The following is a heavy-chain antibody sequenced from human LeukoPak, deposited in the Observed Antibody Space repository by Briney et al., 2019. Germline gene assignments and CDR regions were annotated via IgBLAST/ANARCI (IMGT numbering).Heavy chain of an antibody. CDR2: IYYSGRT. V-gene: IGHV4-59*01. J-gene: IGHJ4*02. CDR1: RDSISSYY. Sequence: SETLFLACTVSRDSISSYYWSWIRQPPGTGLEWIGYIYYSGRTNYNPSLKSRVTISVDTSKNQFSLKLSSVTAADTAVYYCARVGFREPAFDYWGQGTLVTVSS. D-gene: IGHD3-10*01. CDR3: ARVGFREPAFDY.